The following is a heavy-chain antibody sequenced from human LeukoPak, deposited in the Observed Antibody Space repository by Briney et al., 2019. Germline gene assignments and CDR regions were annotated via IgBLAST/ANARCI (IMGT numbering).Heavy chain of an antibody. CDR3: ARARIDH. CDR1: GFTFSSYW. V-gene: IGHV3-7*04. Sequence: GGSLRLSCAASGFTFSSYWMTWVRQAPGKGLEWVANIREDGSEKYYVDSVKGRFTISRDNAKNSLYLQMSSLRVEDTAVYYCARARIDHWGREPWSPSPQ. CDR2: IREDGSEK. D-gene: IGHD1-14*01. J-gene: IGHJ4*02.